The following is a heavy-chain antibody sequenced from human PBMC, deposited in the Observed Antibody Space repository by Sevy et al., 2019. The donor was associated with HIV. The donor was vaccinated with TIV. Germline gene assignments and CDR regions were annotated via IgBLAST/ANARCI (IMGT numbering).Heavy chain of an antibody. CDR2: LSGSGGTT. CDR3: ATGTTDSSISWVFDV. V-gene: IGHV3-23*01. D-gene: IGHD6-13*01. CDR1: GFTFFSHV. Sequence: GGSLRISCAASGFTFFSHVMSWVRQAPGKGLEWVSGLSGSGGTTYYADSVKGRFSISRDNSKNKLYLQMSSLRIEDTADYYCATGTTDSSISWVFDVWGQGTMVTVSS. J-gene: IGHJ3*01.